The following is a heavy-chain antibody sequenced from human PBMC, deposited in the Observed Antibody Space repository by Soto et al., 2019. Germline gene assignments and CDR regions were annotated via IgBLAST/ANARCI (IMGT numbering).Heavy chain of an antibody. J-gene: IGHJ5*02. CDR1: GFTFSTHI. CDR3: ARDRDGYIWSDP. D-gene: IGHD5-12*01. V-gene: IGHV3-21*01. CDR2: VSSGSSYT. Sequence: GSLRLSCAASGFTFSTHIMNWVRQAPGKGLEWVASVSSGSSYTYYADSVTGRFTISRDNAKNSLYLQMDGLRVGDTAVYFCARDRDGYIWSDPWGQGTLVTVS.